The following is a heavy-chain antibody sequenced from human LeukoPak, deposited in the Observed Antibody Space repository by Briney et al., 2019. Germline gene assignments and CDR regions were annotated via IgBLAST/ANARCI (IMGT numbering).Heavy chain of an antibody. CDR3: ARLNYDFWSGYFDY. Sequence: SETLSLTCTVSGYSISSGYYWSWIRQPPGKGLEWIGEINHSGSTNYNPSLKSRVTISVDTSKNQFSLKLNSVTAADTAVYYCARLNYDFWSGYFDYWGQGTLVTVSS. CDR2: INHSGST. J-gene: IGHJ4*02. CDR1: GYSISSGYY. V-gene: IGHV4-38-2*02. D-gene: IGHD3-3*01.